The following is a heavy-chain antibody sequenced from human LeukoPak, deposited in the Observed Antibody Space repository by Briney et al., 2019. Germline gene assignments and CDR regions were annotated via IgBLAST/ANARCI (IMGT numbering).Heavy chain of an antibody. CDR3: ARVPGSGGNSVGLGAFDI. CDR2: ISSNGGST. D-gene: IGHD2-21*02. CDR1: GFTFSSYA. J-gene: IGHJ3*02. Sequence: PGGSLRLSCAASGFTFSSYALHWVRQAPGKGLEYVSAISSNGGSTYYANSVKGRFTISRDNSKNQLSLQMGSLRADDLAVYYCARVPGSGGNSVGLGAFDIWGQGTMVTVSS. V-gene: IGHV3-64*01.